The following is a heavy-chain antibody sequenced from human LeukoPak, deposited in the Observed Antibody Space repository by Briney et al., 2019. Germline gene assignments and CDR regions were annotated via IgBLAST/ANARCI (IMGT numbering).Heavy chain of an antibody. CDR3: ARDAWNGNSPLDY. Sequence: SETLSLTCTVSGGSISSYYWSWIRQSPGKGLEWIGYIDYSGSAYYNPSLKSRVTISVDTAKSQFSLKLSSVTAADTAVYYCARDAWNGNSPLDYWGQGTLVTVSS. V-gene: IGHV4-59*12. CDR2: IDYSGSA. D-gene: IGHD4-23*01. CDR1: GGSISSYY. J-gene: IGHJ4*02.